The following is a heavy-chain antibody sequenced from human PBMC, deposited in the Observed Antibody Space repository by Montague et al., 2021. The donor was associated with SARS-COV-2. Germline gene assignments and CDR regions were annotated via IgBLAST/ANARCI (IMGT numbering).Heavy chain of an antibody. D-gene: IGHD2-21*02. V-gene: IGHV4-39*07. Sequence: SETLSLTCIVSGGSISSSSYYWGWIRQPPGKGLEWIGSIYYSGSTYYNPSLKSRVTLSVDTSKNQFSLKLTSVTAADTAVYYCARGGGDSADYYYYAMDVWGQGTTVTVSS. CDR2: IYYSGST. CDR3: ARGGGDSADYYYYAMDV. CDR1: GGSISSSSYY. J-gene: IGHJ6*02.